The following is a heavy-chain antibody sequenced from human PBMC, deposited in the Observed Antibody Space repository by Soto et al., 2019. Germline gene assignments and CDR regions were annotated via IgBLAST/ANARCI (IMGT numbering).Heavy chain of an antibody. CDR1: GFTFGNHY. CDR3: ARLVGAAMELDY. V-gene: IGHV3-11*01. J-gene: IGHJ4*02. D-gene: IGHD1-26*01. CDR2: ISRSGSTI. Sequence: GGSLRLSCEASGFTFGNHYMSWVGQAPGKGLEWISYISRSGSTIYYADSIRGRFTISRDNSKNSLYLQMDSLRAEDTAKYYCARLVGAAMELDYWGQGT.